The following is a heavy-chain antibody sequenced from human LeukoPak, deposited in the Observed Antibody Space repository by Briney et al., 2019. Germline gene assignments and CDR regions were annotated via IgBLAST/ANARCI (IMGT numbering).Heavy chain of an antibody. CDR3: AGYGVYPY. J-gene: IGHJ4*02. D-gene: IGHD5/OR15-5a*01. CDR1: GFAVNTYD. Sequence: AGGSLRLSCAASGFAVNTYDMHWVRQAPGEGPQWIAYFGISGTIYYADSVRGRFTISRDGAKNSLYLQMNGLRVDDTAIYYCAGYGVYPYWGQGTPVTVSS. CDR2: FGISGTI. V-gene: IGHV3-48*01.